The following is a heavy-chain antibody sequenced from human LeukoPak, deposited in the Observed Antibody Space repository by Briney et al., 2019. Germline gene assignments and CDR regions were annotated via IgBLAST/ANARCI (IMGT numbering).Heavy chain of an antibody. CDR3: ARDLYSSGRYYYYYGMDV. CDR2: TYYGSKWYN. V-gene: IGHV6-1*01. CDR1: GDSVSSNSAA. J-gene: IGHJ6*02. Sequence: SQTLSLTCAISGDSVSSNSAAWNWLRQSPSRGLEWLGRTYYGSKWYNDYAVSVKSRITINPDTSKNQFSLQLNSVTPEDTAVYYCARDLYSSGRYYYYYGMDVWGQGTTVTVSS. D-gene: IGHD6-19*01.